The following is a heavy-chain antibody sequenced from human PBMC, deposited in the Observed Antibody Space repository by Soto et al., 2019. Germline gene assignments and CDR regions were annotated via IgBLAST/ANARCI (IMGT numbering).Heavy chain of an antibody. CDR1: GFTFSSYG. D-gene: IGHD6-19*01. CDR2: ISYEGSNK. V-gene: IGHV3-30*18. J-gene: IGHJ5*02. Sequence: QVQLVESGGGVVQPGRSLRLSCAASGFTFSSYGMHWVRQAPGKGLEWVAVISYEGSNKYYADSVKGRFTISRDNXKXXLYLQMNSLRAEDTAVYYCAKDRGDSGWYVGWFDPWGQGTLVTVSS. CDR3: AKDRGDSGWYVGWFDP.